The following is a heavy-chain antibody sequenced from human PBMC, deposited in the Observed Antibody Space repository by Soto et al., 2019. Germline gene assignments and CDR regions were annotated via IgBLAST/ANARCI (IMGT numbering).Heavy chain of an antibody. Sequence: QVQLVQSGAEVKKPGASVKVSCKASGYTFTMFGISWARQAPGQGLEWMAWISGYNGNTNYEQKLQDRVTMTTDTTPSTAHMELRSLRSDDTAIYYCARGPDEGWGNHYFDYWGQGTLVTVSS. D-gene: IGHD6-19*01. CDR2: ISGYNGNT. CDR3: ARGPDEGWGNHYFDY. CDR1: GYTFTMFG. V-gene: IGHV1-18*01. J-gene: IGHJ4*02.